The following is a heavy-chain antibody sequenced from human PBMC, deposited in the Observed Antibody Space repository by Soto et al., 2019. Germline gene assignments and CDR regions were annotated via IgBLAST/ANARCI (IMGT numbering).Heavy chain of an antibody. CDR3: ATERPIAAAGTVAFDI. J-gene: IGHJ3*02. V-gene: IGHV1-24*01. D-gene: IGHD6-13*01. CDR2: FDPEDGET. Sequence: SAEVSLKVSGSTLAELSMHWVRQATGKGLEWMGGFDPEDGETIYAQKFQGRVTMTEDTSTDTAYMELSSLRSEDTAVYYCATERPIAAAGTVAFDIWGQRTMLTVSS. CDR1: GSTLAELS.